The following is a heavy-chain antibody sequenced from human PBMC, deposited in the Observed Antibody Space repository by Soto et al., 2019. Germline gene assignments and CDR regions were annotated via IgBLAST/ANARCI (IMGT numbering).Heavy chain of an antibody. V-gene: IGHV1-69*01. CDR2: IIPIFGTA. D-gene: IGHD6-13*01. CDR3: ARESKGMNSWYIYYFDY. CDR1: GGTFSSYA. J-gene: IGHJ4*02. Sequence: QVQLVQSGAEVKKPGSSVKVSCKASGGTFSSYAISWVRQAPGQGLEWMGGIIPIFGTANYAQKFQGRVTITADESASTAYMELSSLRSEDTAVYYCARESKGMNSWYIYYFDYWGQGTLVTVSS.